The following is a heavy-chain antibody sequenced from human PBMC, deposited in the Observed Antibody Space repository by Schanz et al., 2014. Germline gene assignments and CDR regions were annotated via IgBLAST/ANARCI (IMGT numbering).Heavy chain of an antibody. CDR1: GFPFGDYA. V-gene: IGHV3-30*04. D-gene: IGHD2-2*02. Sequence: VQLVESGGGLVQPGRSLRLSCTGSGFPFGDYAVSWFRRAPGKGLEWVAVISYDGTNEYYAESVKGRFTISRDNAKNSLFLQMNSLRAEDTAVYYCAGGEYQLLYGNWGQGTLVTVSS. CDR2: ISYDGTNE. J-gene: IGHJ4*02. CDR3: AGGEYQLLYGN.